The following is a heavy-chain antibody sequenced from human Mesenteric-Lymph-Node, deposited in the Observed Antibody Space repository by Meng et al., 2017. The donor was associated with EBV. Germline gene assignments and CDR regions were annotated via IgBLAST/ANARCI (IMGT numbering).Heavy chain of an antibody. D-gene: IGHD1-26*01. V-gene: IGHV7-4-1*02. J-gene: IGHJ4*02. CDR2: INTYTGNP. Sequence: HVQLVHSGAELRKPAASVKVSCNAAGYTFSSDVVSWVRQAPGRGLEWMGWINTYTGNPTYAQCFTGHFVFSLNTSVSTTYLQITGLKAEDTAIYYCASDEGWSKVGDYPFYWGQGTLVTVSS. CDR3: ASDEGWSKVGDYPFY. CDR1: GYTFSSDV.